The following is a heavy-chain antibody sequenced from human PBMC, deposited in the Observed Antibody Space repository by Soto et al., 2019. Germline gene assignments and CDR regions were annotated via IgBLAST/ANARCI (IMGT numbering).Heavy chain of an antibody. V-gene: IGHV3-30*18. Sequence: GGSLILSCAASGFTFSSYCMHWVRQAPGKGLEWGAVISFDGSNKYYADSVKGRFTISRDNSKNTLYLQMNSLRAEDTAVYYCAKTLAAAGSGDNWFDPWGQGTLVTVSS. J-gene: IGHJ5*02. D-gene: IGHD6-13*01. CDR1: GFTFSSYC. CDR3: AKTLAAAGSGDNWFDP. CDR2: ISFDGSNK.